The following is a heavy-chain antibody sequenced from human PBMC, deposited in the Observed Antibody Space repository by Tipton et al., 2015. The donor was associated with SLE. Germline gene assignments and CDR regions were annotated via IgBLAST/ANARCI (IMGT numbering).Heavy chain of an antibody. J-gene: IGHJ4*02. CDR3: ARDNWDLSSDD. D-gene: IGHD1-26*01. V-gene: IGHV3-11*06. CDR1: GFTFSDYY. CDR2: ISGSGSYT. Sequence: SLSLSCAASGFTFSDYYMTWFRQAPGKGLEWVSSISGSGSYTNYADSVKGRFAVSRDNAKNSLHLQMGSLRAEDTAIYFCARDNWDLSSDDWGQGTLVTVSS.